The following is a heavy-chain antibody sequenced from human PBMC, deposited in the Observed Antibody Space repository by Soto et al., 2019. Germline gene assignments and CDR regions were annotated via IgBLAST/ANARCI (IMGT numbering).Heavy chain of an antibody. CDR1: GFTFSSYS. D-gene: IGHD3-9*01. V-gene: IGHV3-21*01. CDR2: ISSSSSYI. CDR3: AREHNFDWLLFSYGMDV. Sequence: EVQLVESGGGLVKPGGSLRLSCAASGFTFSSYSMNWVRQAPGKGLEWVSSISSSSSYIYYADSVKGRFTISRDNAKNSLYLQMNSLRAEDTAVYYCAREHNFDWLLFSYGMDVWGQGTTVTVSS. J-gene: IGHJ6*02.